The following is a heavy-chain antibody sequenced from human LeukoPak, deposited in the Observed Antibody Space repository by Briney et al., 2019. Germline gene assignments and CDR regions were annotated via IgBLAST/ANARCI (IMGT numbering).Heavy chain of an antibody. CDR2: ISGSGGST. CDR1: GFTFSSYA. Sequence: PGGSLRLSCAASGFTFSSYAMSWDRQAPGKGLEWVSAISGSGGSTYYADSVKGRFTISRDNSKNTLYLQMNSLRAEDTAVYYCAKAAYLVDTAMVTPFDYWGQGTLVTVSS. D-gene: IGHD5-18*01. J-gene: IGHJ4*02. CDR3: AKAAYLVDTAMVTPFDY. V-gene: IGHV3-23*01.